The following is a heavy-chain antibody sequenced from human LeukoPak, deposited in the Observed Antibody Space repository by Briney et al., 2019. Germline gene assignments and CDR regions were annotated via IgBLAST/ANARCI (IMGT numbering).Heavy chain of an antibody. CDR2: ISGSGGSP. V-gene: IGHV3-23*01. D-gene: IGHD3-22*01. CDR3: AKSDLAYYYDSSGYGTFGY. Sequence: GGSLRLSCAASGFTFSSYAMSWVRQAPGKGLDGVSAISGSGGSPYYADSVKGRFTISRDNSKNTLYLQMNSLRAEDTAVYYCAKSDLAYYYDSSGYGTFGYWGQGTLVTVSS. J-gene: IGHJ4*02. CDR1: GFTFSSYA.